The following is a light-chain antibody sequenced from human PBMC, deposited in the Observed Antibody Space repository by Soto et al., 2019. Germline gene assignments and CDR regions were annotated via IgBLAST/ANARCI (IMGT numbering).Light chain of an antibody. Sequence: QSVLTQPPSVSAAPGQKVTISCSGSRANIGANYVSWYQQFPGTAPKLLIYDSYKRPSGIPDRFSGSKSGTSATLDITGLQTGDEADYYCGAWDRGLSVYVFGTGTKVTVL. CDR2: DSY. CDR1: RANIGANY. CDR3: GAWDRGLSVYV. V-gene: IGLV1-51*01. J-gene: IGLJ1*01.